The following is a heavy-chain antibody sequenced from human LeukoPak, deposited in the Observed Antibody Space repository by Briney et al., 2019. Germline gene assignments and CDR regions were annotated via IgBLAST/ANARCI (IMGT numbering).Heavy chain of an antibody. CDR1: GGSISSSSYY. Sequence: SETLSHTCTVSGGSISSSSYYWGWIRQPPGKGLEWIGSIYYSGSTYYNPSLKSRVTISVDTSKNQFSLKLSSVTAADTAVYYCARVAAAATHNGEYFDYWGQGTLVTVSS. V-gene: IGHV4-39*01. D-gene: IGHD6-13*01. CDR2: IYYSGST. CDR3: ARVAAAATHNGEYFDY. J-gene: IGHJ4*02.